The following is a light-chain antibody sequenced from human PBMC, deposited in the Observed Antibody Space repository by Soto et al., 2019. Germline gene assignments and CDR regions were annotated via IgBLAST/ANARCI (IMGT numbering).Light chain of an antibody. Sequence: QSALTQPPSVSGSPGQSVAISCTGTSSDVGSYNRVSWYQQPPGTAPKLMIYDVSSRPSEVPDRVSGSKSGNTASLTISGLQAEDEADYYCSSFTTSSTDVFGTGTKLTVL. J-gene: IGLJ1*01. V-gene: IGLV2-18*02. CDR2: DVS. CDR3: SSFTTSSTDV. CDR1: SSDVGSYNR.